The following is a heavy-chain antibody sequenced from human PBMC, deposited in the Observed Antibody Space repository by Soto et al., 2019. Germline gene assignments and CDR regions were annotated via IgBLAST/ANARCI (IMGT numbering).Heavy chain of an antibody. J-gene: IGHJ6*02. V-gene: IGHV1-18*01. CDR2: ISAYNGNT. CDR3: ARDSEGYYDSSGYPPADV. CDR1: GYTFTSYG. D-gene: IGHD3-22*01. Sequence: ASVKVSCKASGYTFTSYGISWVRQAPGQGLEWMGWISAYNGNTNYAQKLQGRVTMTTDTSTSTAYMELRSLGSDDTAVYYCARDSEGYYDSSGYPPADVWGQGTTVTVSS.